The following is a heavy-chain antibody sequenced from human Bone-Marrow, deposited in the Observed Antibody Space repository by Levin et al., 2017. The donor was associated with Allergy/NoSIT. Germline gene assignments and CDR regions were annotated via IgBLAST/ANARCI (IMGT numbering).Heavy chain of an antibody. CDR1: GFTFSSYG. D-gene: IGHD3-22*01. CDR3: AKDLFCGFYYDSSGYLDY. CDR2: ISYDGSNK. V-gene: IGHV3-30*18. J-gene: IGHJ4*02. Sequence: GESLKISCAASGFTFSSYGMHWVRQAPGKGLEWVAVISYDGSNKYYADSVKGRFTISRDNSKNTLYLQMNSLRAEDTAVYYCAKDLFCGFYYDSSGYLDYWGQGTLVTVSS.